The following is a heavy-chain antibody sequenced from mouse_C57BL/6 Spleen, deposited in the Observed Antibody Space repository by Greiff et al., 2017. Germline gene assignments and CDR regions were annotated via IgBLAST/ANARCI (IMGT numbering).Heavy chain of an antibody. D-gene: IGHD2-5*01. CDR3: AREGYYSNYVDAMDY. Sequence: VKLVESGPGLVAPSQSLSITCTVSGFSLTSYGVAWVRQSPGKGLEWLGVIWGVGSTNYNSALKSRLSISKDNSKSQVFLKMNSLQTDDTAMYYCAREGYYSNYVDAMDYWGKGTSVTVSS. CDR2: IWGVGST. CDR1: GFSLTSYG. J-gene: IGHJ4*01. V-gene: IGHV2-6*01.